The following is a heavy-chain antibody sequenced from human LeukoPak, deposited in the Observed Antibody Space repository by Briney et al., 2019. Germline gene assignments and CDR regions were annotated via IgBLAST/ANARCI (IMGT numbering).Heavy chain of an antibody. Sequence: KPSETLSLTCTVSGASISSWYWSWIRQPPGKGLEWIGYIYGSGNTNYNPSLKSRVTMSIDTSKNQLSLKLTSVTAADTATYYCARETSLAGFASGLGFNYWGQGILVTVSS. CDR3: ARETSLAGFASGLGFNY. CDR2: IYGSGNT. CDR1: GASISSWY. J-gene: IGHJ4*02. D-gene: IGHD6-19*01. V-gene: IGHV4-59*01.